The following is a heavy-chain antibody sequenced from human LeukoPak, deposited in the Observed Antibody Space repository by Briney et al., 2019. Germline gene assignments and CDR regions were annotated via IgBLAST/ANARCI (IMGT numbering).Heavy chain of an antibody. Sequence: GESLKISCKGSGYSFTSYWIGWVRQMPGKGLEWMGIIYPGDSDTRYSPSFQGQFTISADKSISTAYLQWSSLRSEDTAVYYCARRGGKDVLRYFDWSDYYYYYMDVWGKGTTVTISS. V-gene: IGHV5-51*01. CDR2: IYPGDSDT. J-gene: IGHJ6*03. CDR3: ARRGGKDVLRYFDWSDYYYYYMDV. D-gene: IGHD3-9*01. CDR1: GYSFTSYW.